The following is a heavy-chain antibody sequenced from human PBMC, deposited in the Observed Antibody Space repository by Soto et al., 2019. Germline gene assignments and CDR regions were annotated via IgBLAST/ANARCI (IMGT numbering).Heavy chain of an antibody. V-gene: IGHV3-9*01. CDR1: GFTFDDYV. Sequence: GGSLRLSCAASGFTFDDYVMHWVRQAPGKGLEWVASVNWNGRTTLYAAAVKGRFSVSRDNGKNSLYLEMTSLRPNDTALYFSAKATEYNYALDHWGQGILVTVSS. J-gene: IGHJ4*02. CDR2: VNWNGRTT. D-gene: IGHD2-2*01. CDR3: AKATEYNYALDH.